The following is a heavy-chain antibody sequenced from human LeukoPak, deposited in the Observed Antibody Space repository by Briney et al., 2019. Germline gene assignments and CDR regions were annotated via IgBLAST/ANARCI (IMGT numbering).Heavy chain of an antibody. CDR3: AKGSVRTTVTTPLDY. J-gene: IGHJ4*02. Sequence: PGGSLGLSCAASGFAFSSYGMHWVRQAPGKGLEWVAFIRYDGSNKYYADSVKGRFTISRDNSKNALYLQMNSLRAEDTAVYYCAKGSVRTTVTTPLDYWGQGTLVTVSS. CDR2: IRYDGSNK. D-gene: IGHD4-11*01. V-gene: IGHV3-30*02. CDR1: GFAFSSYG.